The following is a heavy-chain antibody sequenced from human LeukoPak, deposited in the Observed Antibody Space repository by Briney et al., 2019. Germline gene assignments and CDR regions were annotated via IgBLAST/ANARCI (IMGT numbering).Heavy chain of an antibody. CDR1: GFTFSSYD. V-gene: IGHV3-13*01. Sequence: GGSLRLSCAASGFTFSSYDMHWVRQATGKGLEWVSAIGTAGDTYYPGSVKGRFTISRENAKSSLYLQMNSLRAGDTAVYYCARGARPTYGDYGDDAFDIWGQGTMVTVSS. D-gene: IGHD4-17*01. CDR2: IGTAGDT. CDR3: ARGARPTYGDYGDDAFDI. J-gene: IGHJ3*02.